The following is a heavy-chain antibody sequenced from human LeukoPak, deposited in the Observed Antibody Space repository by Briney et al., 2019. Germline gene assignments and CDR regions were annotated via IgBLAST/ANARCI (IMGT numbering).Heavy chain of an antibody. CDR1: GLTFSTHA. J-gene: IGHJ4*02. CDR2: ISGGGDIT. Sequence: GGSLRLSCAASGLTFSTHAMTWVRQAPGKGLEWLSLISGGGDITFYGDSVKGRFTISRDNSKNTLYLQMHSVRAEDTAVYYCAARPGEVAVPFDYWGQGSLVTVSS. CDR3: AARPGEVAVPFDY. V-gene: IGHV3-23*01. D-gene: IGHD2-21*01.